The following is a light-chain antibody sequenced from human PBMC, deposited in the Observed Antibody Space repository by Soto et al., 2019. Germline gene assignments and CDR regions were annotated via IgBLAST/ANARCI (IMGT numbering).Light chain of an antibody. Sequence: EIVLTQSPGTLSLSPGERATLSCRASQSVTNDYVAWYQRKPGQAPRLLIYGASYRATDIPRRFSGSGSGTDFTLTITRPEPEDFAVYYCQQYGSSPPTFGQGTKVEIK. J-gene: IGKJ1*01. V-gene: IGKV3-20*01. CDR2: GAS. CDR1: QSVTNDY. CDR3: QQYGSSPPT.